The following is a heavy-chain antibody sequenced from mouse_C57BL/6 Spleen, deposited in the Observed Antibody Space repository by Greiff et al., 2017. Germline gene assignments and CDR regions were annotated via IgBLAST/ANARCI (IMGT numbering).Heavy chain of an antibody. CDR2: IYPGDGDT. J-gene: IGHJ1*03. Sequence: VQLKESGAELVKPGASVKISCKASGYAFSSYWMNWVKQRPGKGLEWIGQIYPGDGDTNYNGKFKGKATLTADKSSSTAYMQLRSLTSEDSAVYFCARGSYDYDGYFDVWGTGTTVTVSS. V-gene: IGHV1-80*01. CDR3: ARGSYDYDGYFDV. D-gene: IGHD2-4*01. CDR1: GYAFSSYW.